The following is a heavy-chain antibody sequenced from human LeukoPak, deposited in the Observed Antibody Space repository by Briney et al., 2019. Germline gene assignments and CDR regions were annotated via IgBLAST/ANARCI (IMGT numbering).Heavy chain of an antibody. CDR1: GYTFTSYD. D-gene: IGHD3-3*01. CDR3: ARGPYYDFWREAKPDYGMDV. J-gene: IGHJ6*02. V-gene: IGHV1-8*01. CDR2: MNPNSGNT. Sequence: ASVKVSCKASGYTFTSYDINWVRQATGQGLEWMGWMNPNSGNTGYAQKFQGRVTMTRNTSISTAYMELSSLRSEDTAVYYCARGPYYDFWREAKPDYGMDVWGQGTTVTVSS.